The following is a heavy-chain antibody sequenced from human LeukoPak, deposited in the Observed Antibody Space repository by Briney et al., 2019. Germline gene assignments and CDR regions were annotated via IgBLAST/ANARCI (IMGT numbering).Heavy chain of an antibody. D-gene: IGHD3-22*01. CDR1: GYTFTSYG. V-gene: IGHV1-18*01. Sequence: GASVKVSCKASGYTFTSYGISWVRQAPGQGLEWMGWINAYNGNTNYAQKLQGRVTMTTDTSTSTAYMELRSLRSDDTAVYYCARDNEAARYYDSSGYYRFDYWGQGTLVTVSS. CDR3: ARDNEAARYYDSSGYYRFDY. CDR2: INAYNGNT. J-gene: IGHJ4*02.